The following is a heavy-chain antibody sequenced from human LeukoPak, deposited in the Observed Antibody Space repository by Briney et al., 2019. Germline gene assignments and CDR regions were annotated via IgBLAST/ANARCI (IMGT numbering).Heavy chain of an antibody. V-gene: IGHV1-18*04. J-gene: IGHJ4*02. Sequence: ASAKVSCKASGYTFTSYGISWVRQAPGQGLEWMGWISAYNGNTNYAQKLQGRVTMTTDTSTSTAYMELRSLRSDDTAVYYCARDSPRLPTLYYFDYWGQGTLVTVSS. CDR2: ISAYNGNT. CDR3: ARDSPRLPTLYYFDY. CDR1: GYTFTSYG. D-gene: IGHD6-25*01.